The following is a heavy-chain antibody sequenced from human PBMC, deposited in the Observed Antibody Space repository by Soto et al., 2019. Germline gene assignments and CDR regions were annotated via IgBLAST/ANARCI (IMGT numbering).Heavy chain of an antibody. CDR1: GFTFSDYY. Sequence: GGSLRLSCAASGFTFSDYYMSWIRQAPGKGLEWVSYISSSGSTIYYADSVKGRFTISRDNAKNSLYLQMNSLRAEDTAVYYCARVLGCSGGSCYSGDYYYYGMDVWGQGTTVTVSS. J-gene: IGHJ6*02. V-gene: IGHV3-11*01. CDR2: ISSSGSTI. CDR3: ARVLGCSGGSCYSGDYYYYGMDV. D-gene: IGHD2-15*01.